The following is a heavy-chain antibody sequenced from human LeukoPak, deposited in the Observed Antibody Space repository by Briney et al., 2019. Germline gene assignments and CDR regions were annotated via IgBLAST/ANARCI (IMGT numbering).Heavy chain of an antibody. J-gene: IGHJ4*02. Sequence: GGSLRLSCAASGFTFSSYAMSWVRQAPGKGLEWVSAISGSGGSTYYADSVKGRFTISRDQSKNTLYLQMNSPRAEDTAVYYCAKEYSSGWYIIDYWGQGTLVTVSS. CDR3: AKEYSSGWYIIDY. D-gene: IGHD6-19*01. V-gene: IGHV3-23*01. CDR1: GFTFSSYA. CDR2: ISGSGGST.